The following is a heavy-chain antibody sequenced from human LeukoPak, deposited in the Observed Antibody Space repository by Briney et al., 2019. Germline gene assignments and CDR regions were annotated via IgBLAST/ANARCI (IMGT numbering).Heavy chain of an antibody. Sequence: KLGESLQISCKGSGYSFTSYWIGWVRQMPGKGLEWRGIIYPGDSDTRYSPSLQGQVTISADKSISTAYLQRSSLKASDTAMYYCARRSGSYYPFDYRGQGTLVTVSS. V-gene: IGHV5-51*01. CDR2: IYPGDSDT. D-gene: IGHD1-26*01. CDR1: GYSFTSYW. CDR3: ARRSGSYYPFDY. J-gene: IGHJ4*02.